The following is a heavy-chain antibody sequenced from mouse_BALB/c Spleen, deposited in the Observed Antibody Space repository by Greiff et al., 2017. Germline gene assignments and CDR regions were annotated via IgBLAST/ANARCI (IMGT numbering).Heavy chain of an antibody. Sequence: EVQRVESGGGLVKPGGSLKLSCAASGFTFSSYAMSWVRQSPEKRLEWVAEISSGGSYTYYPDTVTGRFTISRDNAKNTLYLEMSSLRSEDTAMYYCARDDKFAYWGQGTLVTVSA. V-gene: IGHV5-9-4*01. CDR2: ISSGGSYT. CDR1: GFTFSSYA. J-gene: IGHJ3*01. CDR3: ARDDKFAY.